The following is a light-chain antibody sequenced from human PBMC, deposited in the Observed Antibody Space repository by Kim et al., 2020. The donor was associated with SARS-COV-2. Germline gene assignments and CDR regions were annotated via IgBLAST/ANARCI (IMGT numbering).Light chain of an antibody. J-gene: IGLJ3*02. CDR3: ASWDGSLSAEV. Sequence: QSVLTQPPSVPAAPGQKVTISCSGSSSNIGTYYVSWYQHLPRTAPKLLIYYNDERPSGIPDRFSGSKSGTSATLAITGLQTGDEADYYCASWDGSLSAEVFGGGTKLTVL. CDR2: YND. V-gene: IGLV1-51*01. CDR1: SSNIGTYY.